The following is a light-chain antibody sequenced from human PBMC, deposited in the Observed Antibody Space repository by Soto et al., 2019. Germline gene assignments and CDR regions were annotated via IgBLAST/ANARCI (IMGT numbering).Light chain of an antibody. CDR1: QTVSTS. CDR2: AAS. V-gene: IGKV1-39*01. Sequence: DIQMTQSPSSLSASVGDRVTITCRASQTVSTSLNWYQQKPGQAPNLLIYAASSLQSGVPSRFSGRGSWTDFTLIISSLQPEDFATYYCQQSYSTPVTFGQGTRLEIK. CDR3: QQSYSTPVT. J-gene: IGKJ5*01.